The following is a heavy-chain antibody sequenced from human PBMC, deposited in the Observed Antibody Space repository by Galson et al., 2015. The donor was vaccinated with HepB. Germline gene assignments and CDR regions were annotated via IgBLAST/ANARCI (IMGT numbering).Heavy chain of an antibody. CDR3: AREGFNDGRYYFDY. D-gene: IGHD1-14*01. V-gene: IGHV4-30-4*01. Sequence: LSLTCTVSGGSISSGDYYWSWIRQPPGKGLEWIGYIYYSGSTYYNPSLKSRVTISVDTSKNQFSLKLSSVTAADTAVYYCAREGFNDGRYYFDYWGQGTLVTVSS. J-gene: IGHJ4*02. CDR2: IYYSGST. CDR1: GGSISSGDYY.